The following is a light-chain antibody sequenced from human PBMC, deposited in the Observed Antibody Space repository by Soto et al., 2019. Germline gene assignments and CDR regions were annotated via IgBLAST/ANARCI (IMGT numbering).Light chain of an antibody. J-gene: IGKJ2*01. CDR2: KVS. Sequence: DVVMTQSPLSLPVTLGQPASISCRSTQGLVHSDGNTYLNWFQQRPGQSPRRLIYKVSNRDSGVPDRFGGSGSGTDFTLKIRRVEAEDVGVYYCMQGTHWPRTFGQGTKLEIK. CDR3: MQGTHWPRT. V-gene: IGKV2-30*02. CDR1: QGLVHSDGNTY.